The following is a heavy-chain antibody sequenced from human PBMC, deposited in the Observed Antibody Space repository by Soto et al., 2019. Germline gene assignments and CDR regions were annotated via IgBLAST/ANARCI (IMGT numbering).Heavy chain of an antibody. V-gene: IGHV2-5*02. D-gene: IGHD2-21*01. J-gene: IGHJ3*01. Sequence: QITLRASGPTLVKPTQTLTLTCTFSGFSLDASAVGVGWIRQPPGKALEWLALIYWDDDKRYNPSLKSRLTLTKDTSKIQVVLTMTTMDPVDTATYSGAHSGLIESQYVADAFDFWGQGTMVTVP. CDR1: GFSLDASAVG. CDR2: IYWDDDK. CDR3: AHSGLIESQYVADAFDF.